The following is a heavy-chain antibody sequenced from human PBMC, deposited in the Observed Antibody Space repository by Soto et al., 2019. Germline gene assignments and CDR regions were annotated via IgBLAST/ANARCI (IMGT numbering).Heavy chain of an antibody. V-gene: IGHV3-30*18. CDR3: AKAGDGHRYHIGYGMDV. D-gene: IGHD7-27*01. CDR1: GFTFSNYG. CDR2: ISYDGGNK. J-gene: IGHJ6*02. Sequence: QVQLVESGGGVVQPGRSLRLSCAASGFTFSNYGMHWVRQAPGKGLEWVAVISYDGGNKYYADSVKGRFTISRDNSKNSRYLQMNSLRAEEKAVYYWAKAGDGHRYHIGYGMDVWGQGTTVTVSS.